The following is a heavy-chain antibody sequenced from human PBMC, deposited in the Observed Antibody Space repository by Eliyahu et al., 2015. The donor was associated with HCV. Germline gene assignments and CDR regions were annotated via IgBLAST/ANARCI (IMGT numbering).Heavy chain of an antibody. CDR3: ARMPHTSGWSLDY. CDR2: IDWDDDK. Sequence: QVTLRESGPALVKPTQTLTLTCTFSGFSLSTSGMCVSWIRQPPGKALEWLARIDWDDDKYYNTSLKTRLTISKDTSKNQVVLTMTNMGPVDTATYYCARMPHTSGWSLDYWGQGTLVTVSS. D-gene: IGHD6-19*01. V-gene: IGHV2-70*15. CDR1: GFSLSTSGMC. J-gene: IGHJ4*02.